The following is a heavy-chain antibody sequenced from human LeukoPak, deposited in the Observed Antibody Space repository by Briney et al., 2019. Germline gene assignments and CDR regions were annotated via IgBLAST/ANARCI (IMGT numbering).Heavy chain of an antibody. CDR1: GYTFTGYY. Sequence: GASVKVSCKASGYTFTGYYMHWVRQAPGQGLEWMGWINPNSGGTNYAQKFQGRVTMTRDTSISTAYMELSRLRSDDTAVYYCARVVVRGAPQQAFDYWGQGTLVTVSS. V-gene: IGHV1-2*02. D-gene: IGHD3-10*01. CDR3: ARVVVRGAPQQAFDY. CDR2: INPNSGGT. J-gene: IGHJ4*02.